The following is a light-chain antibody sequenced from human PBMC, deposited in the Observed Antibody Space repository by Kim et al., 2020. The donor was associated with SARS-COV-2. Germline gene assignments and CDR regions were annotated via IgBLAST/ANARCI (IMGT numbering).Light chain of an antibody. CDR3: QVWDSSSDHVV. J-gene: IGLJ2*01. CDR1: NMGIIG. Sequence: APGRRDRISGGGNNMGIIGVHWYQQKPGQGPVLGIYYDSDRTSGIPERFSGSNSGNTATLTISRVEAGDEADYYCQVWDSSSDHVVFGGGTQLTVL. CDR2: YDS. V-gene: IGLV3-21*04.